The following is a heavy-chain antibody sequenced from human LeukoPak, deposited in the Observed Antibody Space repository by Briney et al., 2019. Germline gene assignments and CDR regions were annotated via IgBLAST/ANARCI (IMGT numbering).Heavy chain of an antibody. CDR2: ISSSSSYI. V-gene: IGHV3-21*01. D-gene: IGHD4-17*01. Sequence: GGSLGLSCTASGLTFSRYDMSWVRQAPGKGLEWVSSISSSSSYIYYADSVKGRFPISRDNAKNPLYLQMNSLRAEDTAVYYRARSPHSNGDRGDYWGQGTLVTVSS. CDR3: ARSPHSNGDRGDY. J-gene: IGHJ4*02. CDR1: GLTFSRYD.